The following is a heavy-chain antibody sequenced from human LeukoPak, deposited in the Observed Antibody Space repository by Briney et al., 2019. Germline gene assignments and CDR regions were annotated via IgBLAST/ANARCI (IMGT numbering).Heavy chain of an antibody. Sequence: PSETLSLTCIVSGGSISTTYYYWGWIRQPPGKGLEWIGSIYYSGSTYYNPSLKSRVTISVDTSKNQFSLKLSFVTAADTAMYYCARSDYHNSGSHTVFDAFDIWGQGTRVTVSS. CDR3: ARSDYHNSGSHTVFDAFDI. D-gene: IGHD3-10*01. J-gene: IGHJ3*02. V-gene: IGHV4-39*07. CDR2: IYYSGST. CDR1: GGSISTTYYY.